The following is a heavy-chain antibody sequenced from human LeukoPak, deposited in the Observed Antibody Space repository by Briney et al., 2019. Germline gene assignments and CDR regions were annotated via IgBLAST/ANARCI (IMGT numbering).Heavy chain of an antibody. CDR1: GGSFSGNY. CDR3: ARGGYYDSSGYPNPLDY. V-gene: IGHV4-34*01. CDR2: INHSGST. Sequence: SETLSLTCAVYGGSFSGNYWNWIRQPPGRGLEWIGEINHSGSTNYNPSLRGRVTMSGDTSKNQFSLKLNSVTAADTAVYYCARGGYYDSSGYPNPLDYWGQGALVTVSS. D-gene: IGHD3-22*01. J-gene: IGHJ4*02.